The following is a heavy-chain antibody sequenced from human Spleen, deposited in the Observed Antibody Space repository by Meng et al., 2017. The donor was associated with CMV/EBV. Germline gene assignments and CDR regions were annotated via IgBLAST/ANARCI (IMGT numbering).Heavy chain of an antibody. D-gene: IGHD6-19*01. CDR2: FSGSGGST. Sequence: AASGFTFSIYAMSWVRQAPGKGLEWVSAFSGSGGSTYYADSVKGRFTIFRDYSKNTLNLQMNSLRVEDTAVYYCAKDHEAVAGSLDYWGQGTLVTVSS. J-gene: IGHJ4*02. CDR3: AKDHEAVAGSLDY. V-gene: IGHV3-23*01. CDR1: GFTFSIYA.